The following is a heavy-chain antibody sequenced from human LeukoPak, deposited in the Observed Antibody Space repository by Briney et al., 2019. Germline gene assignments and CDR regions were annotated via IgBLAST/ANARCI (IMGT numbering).Heavy chain of an antibody. CDR3: ASDIAVAGLFDY. CDR1: GFTFSSYS. J-gene: IGHJ4*02. Sequence: PGGSLRLSCAASGFTFSSYSMNWVRQAPGKGLEWVSSISSSSSYIYYADSVKGRFTISKDNAKNSLYLQMNSLRAEDTAVYYCASDIAVAGLFDYWGQGTLVTVSS. D-gene: IGHD6-19*01. CDR2: ISSSSSYI. V-gene: IGHV3-21*01.